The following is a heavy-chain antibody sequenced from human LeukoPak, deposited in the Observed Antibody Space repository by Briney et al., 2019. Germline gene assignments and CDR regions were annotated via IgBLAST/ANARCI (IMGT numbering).Heavy chain of an antibody. J-gene: IGHJ3*02. CDR1: GYTFTGYF. D-gene: IGHD3-22*01. CDR2: INPNTGGT. V-gene: IGHV1-2*02. Sequence: ASVKVSCKASGYTFTGYFVHWVRQAPGQGLQWMGWINPNTGGTNYAQKFQGRVTMTRDTSISTAYMELCRLRSDDTAVYYCARSDSSGYYYSAFDIWGQGTMVTVSS. CDR3: ARSDSSGYYYSAFDI.